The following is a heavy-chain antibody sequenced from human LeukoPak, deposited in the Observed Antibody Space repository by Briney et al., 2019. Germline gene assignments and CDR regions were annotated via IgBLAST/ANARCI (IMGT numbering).Heavy chain of an antibody. CDR3: AREYCSSTSCYLYNWYFDL. V-gene: IGHV4-4*07. CDR2: IYTSGST. J-gene: IGHJ2*01. D-gene: IGHD2-2*01. CDR1: GGSINSYY. Sequence: PSETLSLTCTVSGGSINSYYWSWIRQPAGKGLEWIGRIYTSGSTNYNPSLKSRVTMSVDTSKNQFSLKLSSVTAADTAVYYCAREYCSSTSCYLYNWYFDLWGRGTLVTVSS.